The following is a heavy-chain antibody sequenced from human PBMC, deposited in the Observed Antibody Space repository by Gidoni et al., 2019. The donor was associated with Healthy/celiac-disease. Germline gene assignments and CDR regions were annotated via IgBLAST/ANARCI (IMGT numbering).Heavy chain of an antibody. CDR2: IYYSGST. D-gene: IGHD5-18*01. J-gene: IGHJ4*02. CDR1: GGSISRSSYY. CDR3: ARLDTAMVYYYFDY. V-gene: IGHV4-39*01. Sequence: HLQLQESGPGLAKPSETLSLTSTASGGSISRSSYYWGWLGHPPGKGLVWIGSIYYSGSTYDNPSLKSRVTISVDTSKNQFSLKLSSVTAADTAVYYCARLDTAMVYYYFDYWGQGTLVTVSS.